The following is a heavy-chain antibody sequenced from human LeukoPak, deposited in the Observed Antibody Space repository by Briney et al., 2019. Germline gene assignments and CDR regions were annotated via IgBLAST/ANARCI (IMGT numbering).Heavy chain of an antibody. CDR2: INPSGGST. V-gene: IGHV1-46*01. J-gene: IGHJ5*02. D-gene: IGHD6-13*01. CDR1: GYTFTSYY. Sequence: ASVKVSCKASGYTFTSYYMHWVRQAPGQGLEWMGIINPSGGSTGYAQKFQGRVTMTRDTSTSTVYMELSSLRSEDTAVYYCARDRGIAAAGLNWFDPWGQGTLVTVSS. CDR3: ARDRGIAAAGLNWFDP.